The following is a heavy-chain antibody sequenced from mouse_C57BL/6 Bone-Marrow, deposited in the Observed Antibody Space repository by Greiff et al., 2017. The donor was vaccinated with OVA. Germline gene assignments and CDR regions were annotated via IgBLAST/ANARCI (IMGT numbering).Heavy chain of an antibody. Sequence: DVQLQESVAELVRPGASVKLSCTASGFKIKNTYMHWVKQRPEQGLEWIGRIDPANGNTKYAPQFQGKATMTADTSSSTAYLQLSSMTSEDTAVYYCARGGGTGIYFGYWGQGTTLTVSA. V-gene: IGHV14-3*01. J-gene: IGHJ2*01. CDR2: IDPANGNT. D-gene: IGHD4-1*01. CDR1: GFKIKNTY. CDR3: ARGGGTGIYFGY.